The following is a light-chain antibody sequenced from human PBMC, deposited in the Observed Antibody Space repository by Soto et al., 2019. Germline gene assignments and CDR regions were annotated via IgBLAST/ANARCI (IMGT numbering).Light chain of an antibody. CDR3: LRHDLYPWT. CDR2: AAS. V-gene: IGKV1-17*03. CDR1: QGISNY. J-gene: IGKJ1*01. Sequence: DIQMTQSPSAMSASVGDRVNITCRASQGISNYLSWFQLKPGKGPKRLIYAASTLQSGVPSRFSGSGSGTEFTLTISSLQPEDFATYYCLRHDLYPWTFGQGTKVDI.